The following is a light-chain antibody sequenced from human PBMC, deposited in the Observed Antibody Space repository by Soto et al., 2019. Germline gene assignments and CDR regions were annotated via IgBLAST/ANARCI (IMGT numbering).Light chain of an antibody. CDR3: QQLRMYPST. J-gene: IGKJ4*01. CDR2: AAS. Sequence: DIQMTQSPSTLSASVGDRVSITCRASQGISSWLAWYQQKPGKAPKLLIYAASSLQSGVPSRFSGSGSGTDFALTITSLQAEDFATYYCQQLRMYPSTFGGGTKVDIK. V-gene: IGKV1-12*01. CDR1: QGISSW.